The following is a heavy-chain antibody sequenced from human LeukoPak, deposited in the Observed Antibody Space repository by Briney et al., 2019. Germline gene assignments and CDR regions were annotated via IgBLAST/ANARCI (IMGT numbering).Heavy chain of an antibody. V-gene: IGHV4-34*01. J-gene: IGHJ5*02. CDR1: GGSFSGYY. CDR3: AREGITMVRGVIKPRRYNWFDP. Sequence: TSETLSLTCAVYGGSFSGYYWSWIRQPPGKGLEWIGEINHSGSTNYNPSLKSRVTISVDTSKNQFSLKLSSVTAADTAVYYCAREGITMVRGVIKPRRYNWFDPWGQGTLVTVPS. D-gene: IGHD3-10*01. CDR2: INHSGST.